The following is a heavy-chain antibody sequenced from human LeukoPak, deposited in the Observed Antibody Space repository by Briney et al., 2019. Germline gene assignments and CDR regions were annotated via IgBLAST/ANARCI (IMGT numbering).Heavy chain of an antibody. CDR2: IYHSGST. CDR1: GGSISSGGYS. Sequence: SETLSLTCAVSGGSISSGGYSWSWIRQPPGKGLEWIGYIYHSGSTYYNPSLKSRVTISVDRSKNQFSLKLNSVTAADTAVYYCARAPDAFDIWGQGTMVTVSS. V-gene: IGHV4-30-2*01. J-gene: IGHJ3*02. CDR3: ARAPDAFDI.